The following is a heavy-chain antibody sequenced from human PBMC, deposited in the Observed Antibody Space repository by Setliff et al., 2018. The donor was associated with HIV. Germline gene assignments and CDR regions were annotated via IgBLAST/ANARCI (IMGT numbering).Heavy chain of an antibody. V-gene: IGHV3-9*01. D-gene: IGHD3-9*01. Sequence: SLRLSCEGSGFTFNNFAMHWVRQGPGKGVEWVAGVDWAGDVTAYGDFAKGRCTISRDNVKNSLYLQMHSLTTEDTASYFCVKDGSATGRYSSYMDVWGKGTTVTVSS. J-gene: IGHJ6*03. CDR2: VDWAGDVT. CDR1: GFTFNNFA. CDR3: VKDGSATGRYSSYMDV.